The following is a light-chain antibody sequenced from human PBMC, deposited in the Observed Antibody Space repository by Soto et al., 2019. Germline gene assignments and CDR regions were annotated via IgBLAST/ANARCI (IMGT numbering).Light chain of an antibody. Sequence: QTVVTQPPSVSGTPGQRVSISCTGTSSNLGAGYDVHWYQQLPGAAPRLLIFGNNVRPSGVPDRFSGSKSGTSASLAITGLRAEDEAIYHCQSYDGSLATSIFGAGTKLTVL. J-gene: IGLJ2*01. V-gene: IGLV1-40*01. CDR3: QSYDGSLATSI. CDR2: GNN. CDR1: SSNLGAGYD.